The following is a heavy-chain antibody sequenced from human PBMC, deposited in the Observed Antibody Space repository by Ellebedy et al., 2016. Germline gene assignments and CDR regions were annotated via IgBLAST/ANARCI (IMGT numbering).Heavy chain of an antibody. V-gene: IGHV5-51*01. CDR2: IYPGDSDT. J-gene: IGHJ4*02. CDR3: ARQRGGGSYFRSNYFDY. D-gene: IGHD1-26*01. Sequence: GGSLRLSXKGSGYSFTSYWIGWVRQMPGKGLEWMGIIYPGDSDTRYSPSFQGQVTISADKSISTAYLQWSSLKASDTAMYYCARQRGGGSYFRSNYFDYWGQGTLVTVSS. CDR1: GYSFTSYW.